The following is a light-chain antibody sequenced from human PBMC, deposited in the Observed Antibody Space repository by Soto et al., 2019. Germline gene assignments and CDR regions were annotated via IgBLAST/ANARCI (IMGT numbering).Light chain of an antibody. J-gene: IGKJ1*01. CDR1: QSVSSN. Sequence: EIVMTQSPATLSVSPGERATLSCRASQSVSSNLAWYQQKPGQAPRLLIYGASTRATGIPARFSGSVSGTEFTLTISSLQSEDFAVYYCQQYHNWPPWTFGQGTKVEIK. CDR2: GAS. V-gene: IGKV3-15*01. CDR3: QQYHNWPPWT.